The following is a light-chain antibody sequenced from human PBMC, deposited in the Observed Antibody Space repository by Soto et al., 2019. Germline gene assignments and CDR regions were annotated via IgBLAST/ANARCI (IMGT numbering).Light chain of an antibody. CDR3: GSYAATNNFEFYV. J-gene: IGLJ1*01. Sequence: QSALTQPPSASGSPGQSVTISCTGTSRDVGGYEYVSWYQQHPGKAPKLIIYDVSKRPSGVPDRFSGSKSGNTASLTVSGLQAEDEADYYCGSYAATNNFEFYVFGTGTKLTVL. CDR1: SRDVGGYEY. V-gene: IGLV2-8*01. CDR2: DVS.